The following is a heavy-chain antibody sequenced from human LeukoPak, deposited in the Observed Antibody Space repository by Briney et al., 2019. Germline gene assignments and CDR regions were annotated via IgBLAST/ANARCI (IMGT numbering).Heavy chain of an antibody. J-gene: IGHJ5*02. V-gene: IGHV3-7*01. CDR1: GFTFSNAW. CDR2: IKEDGSEK. CDR3: ARGKNWFDP. Sequence: GGSLRLSCAASGFTFSNAWMSWVCQAPGKGLEWVANIKEDGSEKYYVDSVKGRFTISRDNAKNSLYLQMNSLRADDMAVYYCARGKNWFDPWGQGTLVTVSS.